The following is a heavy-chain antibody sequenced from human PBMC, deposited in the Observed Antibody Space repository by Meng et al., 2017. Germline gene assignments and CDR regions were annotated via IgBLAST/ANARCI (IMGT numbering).Heavy chain of an antibody. CDR2: MSWNSGSI. Sequence: SLKISCAASGFTFDDYAMHWVRQAPGKGLEWVSSMSWNSGSIGYADSVKGRFTISRDNAKNSLYLQMNSLRAEDTALYYCAKDDAFDIWGQGTMVTVSS. CDR3: AKDDAFDI. J-gene: IGHJ3*02. V-gene: IGHV3-9*01. CDR1: GFTFDDYA.